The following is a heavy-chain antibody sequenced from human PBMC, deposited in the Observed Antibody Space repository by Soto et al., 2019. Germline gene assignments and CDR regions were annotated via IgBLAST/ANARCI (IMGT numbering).Heavy chain of an antibody. CDR3: SISSVEAATLSYYFYTYMDV. D-gene: IGHD2-15*01. CDR2: INHSGST. Sequence: SETLSLTCAVYGGSFSGYYWSWIRQPPGKGLEWIGEINHSGSTNYNPSLKSRVTISVDTSKNQFSLKLSSVTAADTAVYYCSISSVEAATLSYYFYTYMDVWGKGTTVTVSS. CDR1: GGSFSGYY. J-gene: IGHJ6*03. V-gene: IGHV4-34*01.